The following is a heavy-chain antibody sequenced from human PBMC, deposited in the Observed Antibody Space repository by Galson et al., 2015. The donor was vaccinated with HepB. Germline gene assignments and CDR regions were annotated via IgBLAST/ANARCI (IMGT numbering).Heavy chain of an antibody. CDR3: AKARGKYYYYYYMDV. CDR2: ISGSGGST. Sequence: SLRLSCAASGFTFSSYAMSWVRQAPGKGLEWVSAISGSGGSTYYADSVKGRFTISRDNSKNTLYLQMNSLRAEDTAVYYCAKARGKYYYYYYMDVWGKGTTVTVSS. V-gene: IGHV3-23*01. D-gene: IGHD5-24*01. CDR1: GFTFSSYA. J-gene: IGHJ6*03.